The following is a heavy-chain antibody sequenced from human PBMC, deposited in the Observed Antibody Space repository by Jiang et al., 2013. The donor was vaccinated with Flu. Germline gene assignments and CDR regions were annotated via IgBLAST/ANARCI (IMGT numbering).Heavy chain of an antibody. Sequence: KPTQTLTLTCSFSGFSLSTSVVAVGWIRQPPGEALEWLALIYGEGEKHYSPSLKSRLSITKDTSKNQVILTLTNMDPVDTATYYCAHRYGGYFDYWGQGTLVTVSS. CDR3: AHRYGGYFDY. CDR2: IYGEGEK. D-gene: IGHD4-17*01. V-gene: IGHV2-5*02. J-gene: IGHJ4*02. CDR1: GFSLSTSVVA.